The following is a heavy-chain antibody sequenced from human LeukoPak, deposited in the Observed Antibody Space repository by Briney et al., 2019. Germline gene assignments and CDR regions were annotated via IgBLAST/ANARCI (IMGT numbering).Heavy chain of an antibody. J-gene: IGHJ4*02. D-gene: IGHD6-13*01. CDR1: GGSISSYY. CDR2: IYTSGST. V-gene: IGHV4-4*07. Sequence: SETLSLTCTVSGGSISSYYWSWIRQPAGKGLEWIGRIYTSGSTNYNPSLKSRVTMSVDTSKNQFSLKLSSVTAADTAVYYCARGEVLAAAGLLGYWGQGTLVTVSS. CDR3: ARGEVLAAAGLLGY.